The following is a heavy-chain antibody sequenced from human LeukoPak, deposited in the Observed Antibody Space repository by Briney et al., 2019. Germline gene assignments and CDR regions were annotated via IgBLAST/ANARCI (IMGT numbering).Heavy chain of an antibody. Sequence: SGGSLTLSCAASGFSFSNYWMHWVRQTPEKGLVWLSRINGDGDSAYYADSVKGRFTISRSNADNTLYLQMNSLRAEDTAVYYCGRDLLSGGRYYYFYMDLWGKGTTVTVSS. CDR3: GRDLLSGGRYYYFYMDL. CDR2: INGDGDSA. CDR1: GFSFSNYW. J-gene: IGHJ6*03. V-gene: IGHV3-74*01. D-gene: IGHD3-16*01.